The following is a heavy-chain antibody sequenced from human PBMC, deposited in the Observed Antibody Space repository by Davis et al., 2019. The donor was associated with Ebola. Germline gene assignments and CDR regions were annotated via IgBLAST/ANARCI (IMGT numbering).Heavy chain of an antibody. V-gene: IGHV1-8*01. CDR1: GYTLTELS. D-gene: IGHD3-3*01. Sequence: AASVKVSRKVSGYTLTELSMHWVRQAPGQGLEWMGWMNPNSGNTGYAQKFQGRVTMTRNTSISTAYMELSSLRSEDTAVYYCARVYASGVVIRRVGRYYGMDVWGQGTTVTVSS. CDR3: ARVYASGVVIRRVGRYYGMDV. CDR2: MNPNSGNT. J-gene: IGHJ6*02.